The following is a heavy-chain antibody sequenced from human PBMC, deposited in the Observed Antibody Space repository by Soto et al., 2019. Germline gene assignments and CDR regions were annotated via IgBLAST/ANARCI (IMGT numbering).Heavy chain of an antibody. CDR1: GFTFSSYG. Sequence: QVQLVESGGGVVQPGRSLRLSCAASGFTFSSYGMHWVRQAPGKGLEWVAVIWYDGSNKYYADSVKGRFTISRDNSKNTLYLKMNSLRAEDTAVYYCARLTGDRDWFDPWGQGTLVTVSS. CDR2: IWYDGSNK. D-gene: IGHD7-27*01. V-gene: IGHV3-33*01. J-gene: IGHJ5*02. CDR3: ARLTGDRDWFDP.